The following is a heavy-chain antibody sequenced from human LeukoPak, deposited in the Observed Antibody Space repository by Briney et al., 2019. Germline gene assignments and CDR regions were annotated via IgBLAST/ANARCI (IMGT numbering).Heavy chain of an antibody. Sequence: PSETLSLTCTVSGGSISGYYWSWIRHPPPKGLEWIAYIYYTGCTNYNTSLKSRATISIDTPPNQLSLKLSSVTAADTAVYYCARHSPFNANSNPLDPWGQGTLVTVSS. CDR1: GGSISGYY. J-gene: IGHJ5*02. V-gene: IGHV4-59*08. D-gene: IGHD2/OR15-2a*01. CDR2: IYYTGCT. CDR3: ARHSPFNANSNPLDP.